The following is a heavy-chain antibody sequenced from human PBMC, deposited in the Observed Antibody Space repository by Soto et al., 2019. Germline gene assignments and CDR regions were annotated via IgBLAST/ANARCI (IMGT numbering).Heavy chain of an antibody. V-gene: IGHV1-8*01. D-gene: IGHD1-1*01. J-gene: IGHJ6*03. CDR1: GYTLTELS. CDR3: ARGLWTFYYYMDV. Sequence: ASVKVSCEVSGYTLTELSMHWVRQATGQGLEWMGWMNPNSGNTGYAQKFQGRVTMTRNTSISTAYMELSSLRSEDTAVYYCARGLWTFYYYMDVWGKGTTVTVSS. CDR2: MNPNSGNT.